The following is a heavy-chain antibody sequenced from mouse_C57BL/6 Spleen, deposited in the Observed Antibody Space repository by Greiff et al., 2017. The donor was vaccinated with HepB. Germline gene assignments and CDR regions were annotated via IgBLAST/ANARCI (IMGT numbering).Heavy chain of an antibody. CDR3: ANYYGSSHYAMDY. Sequence: VQLQQSGAELVKPGASVKLSCTASGFNIKDYYMHWVKQRTEQGLEWIGRIDPEDGETKYAQKFQGKATITADTSSNTAYLPLSSLTSEDTAVYYCANYYGSSHYAMDYWGQGTSVTVSS. V-gene: IGHV14-2*01. J-gene: IGHJ4*01. CDR2: IDPEDGET. D-gene: IGHD1-1*01. CDR1: GFNIKDYY.